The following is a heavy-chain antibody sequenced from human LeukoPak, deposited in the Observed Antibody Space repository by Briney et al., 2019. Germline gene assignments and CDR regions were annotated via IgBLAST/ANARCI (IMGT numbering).Heavy chain of an antibody. CDR2: IKSDGNT. V-gene: IGHV3-74*01. CDR1: GCTFSSYW. Sequence: GGSLRLSCAASGCTFSSYWMHGVREAPGKGLVCVSRIKSDGNTNYADSEKGRFNISRDNAKNTVSLQMNSLRAEDTGVYYCATAPSEIGGYYPEYFRHWGQGALVTVSS. D-gene: IGHD3-22*01. CDR3: ATAPSEIGGYYPEYFRH. J-gene: IGHJ1*01.